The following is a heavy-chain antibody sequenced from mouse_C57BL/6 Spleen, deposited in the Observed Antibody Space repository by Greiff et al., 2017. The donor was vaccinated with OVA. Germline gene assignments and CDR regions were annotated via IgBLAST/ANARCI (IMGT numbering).Heavy chain of an antibody. CDR1: GYTFTSYW. CDR3: ARRGTGRGYFDY. CDR2: IYPSDSET. D-gene: IGHD4-1*01. Sequence: VQLQQPGAELVRPGSSVKLSCKASGYTFTSYWMDWVKQRPGQGLEWIGNIYPSDSETHYNQKFKDKATLTVDKSSSTAYMQLSSLTSEDSAVYYCARRGTGRGYFDYWGQGTTLTVSS. J-gene: IGHJ2*01. V-gene: IGHV1-61*01.